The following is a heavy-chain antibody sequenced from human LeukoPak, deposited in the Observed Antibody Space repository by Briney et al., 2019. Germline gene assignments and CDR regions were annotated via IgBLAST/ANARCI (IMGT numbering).Heavy chain of an antibody. D-gene: IGHD5-12*01. V-gene: IGHV4-61*01. CDR3: ARGLNRGLYVDY. Sequence: SGTLSLTCTASGGSVSSGSYNWCWIRQPQGKGLEWTGNINDSGRTNSNPSLKSRTTISVDTSKNQFSLKLSSVTAADAAVYYCARGLNRGLYVDYWGQGTLVTVSS. J-gene: IGHJ4*02. CDR1: GGSVSSGSYN. CDR2: INDSGRT.